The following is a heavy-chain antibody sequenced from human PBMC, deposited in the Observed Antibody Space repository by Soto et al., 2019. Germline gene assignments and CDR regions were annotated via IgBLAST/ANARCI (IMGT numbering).Heavy chain of an antibody. D-gene: IGHD4-17*01. CDR2: IWYDGSNQ. Sequence: GGSLRLSCAASGFTFSSYAMSWVRQAPGKGLDWVAEIWYDGSNQDYADSVKGRFTISRDNSKNTLFLQMNSLRGEDTAVYYCARGYGVKSGTFDFWGQGTMVTVSS. CDR1: GFTFSSYA. CDR3: ARGYGVKSGTFDF. J-gene: IGHJ3*01. V-gene: IGHV3-33*08.